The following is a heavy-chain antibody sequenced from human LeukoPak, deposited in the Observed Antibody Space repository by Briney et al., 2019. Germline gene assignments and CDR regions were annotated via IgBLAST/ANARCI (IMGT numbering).Heavy chain of an antibody. CDR1: GFTFSSYA. J-gene: IGHJ3*02. CDR3: ARDFFTLGRVYHI. CDR2: ISYDGSNK. D-gene: IGHD1-26*01. V-gene: IGHV3-30-3*01. Sequence: PGGSLRLSCAASGFTFSSYAMHWVRQAPGKGLEWVAVISYDGSNKYYADSVKGRFTISRDNSKNTLYLQMNSLRAEDTAVYYCARDFFTLGRVYHIWGQGTMVTVSS.